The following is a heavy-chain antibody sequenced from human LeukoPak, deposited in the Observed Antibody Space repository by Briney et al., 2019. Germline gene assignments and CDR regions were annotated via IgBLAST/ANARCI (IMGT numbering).Heavy chain of an antibody. J-gene: IGHJ4*02. V-gene: IGHV1-69*01. CDR3: ARSGYSYGFRTLGY. D-gene: IGHD5-18*01. Sequence: ASVKVSCKASGSIFSSYALSWVRQAPGQGLEWMGGIIPIFGPANYAQKFQGRVTITADESTSTAYMELSSLRSEDTAFYYCARSGYSYGFRTLGYWGQGTLVTVSS. CDR1: GSIFSSYA. CDR2: IIPIFGPA.